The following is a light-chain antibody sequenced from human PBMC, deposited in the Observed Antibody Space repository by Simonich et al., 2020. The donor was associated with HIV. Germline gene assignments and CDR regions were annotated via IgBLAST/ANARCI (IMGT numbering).Light chain of an antibody. J-gene: IGKJ4*01. CDR3: QQYYRIPLT. CDR2: WAS. CDR1: QSVLSSSNNKNS. Sequence: DIVMTQSPDSLAVSLGERATINCKSSQSVLSSSNNKNSLVWYQQKPGQPPKLLIYWASTRESGVPDRFSGSGAGTDFTLTISSLQAEDVAVYYCQQYYRIPLTFGGGTKVEIK. V-gene: IGKV4-1*01.